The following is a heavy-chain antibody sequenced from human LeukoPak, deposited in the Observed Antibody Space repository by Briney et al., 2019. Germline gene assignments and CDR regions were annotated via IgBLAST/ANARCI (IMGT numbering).Heavy chain of an antibody. CDR1: GYTFTGYY. D-gene: IGHD2-2*01. CDR3: ARAKYTASWAMYYYSAMDV. V-gene: IGHV1-2*04. Sequence: ASVKVSCKASGYTFTGYYMHWVRQAPGQGLEWMGWINPTSGGTNYAQKFQGWVTLTRDTSVSTAYMELRRLRTDDAAVYFCARAKYTASWAMYYYSAMDVWGQGTTVTVSS. J-gene: IGHJ6*02. CDR2: INPTSGGT.